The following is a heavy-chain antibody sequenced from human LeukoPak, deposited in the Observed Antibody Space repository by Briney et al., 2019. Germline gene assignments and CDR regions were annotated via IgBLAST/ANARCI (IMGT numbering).Heavy chain of an antibody. J-gene: IGHJ4*02. CDR2: ISSSSSTI. D-gene: IGHD2-15*01. CDR1: GFTFSSYS. V-gene: IGHV3-48*04. Sequence: PGGPLRLSCAASGFTFSSYSMNWVRQAPGKGLEWVSYISSSSSTIYYADSVKGRFTISRDNAKNSLYLQMNSLRAEDTAVYYCAGDGISFDYWGQGTLVTVSS. CDR3: AGDGISFDY.